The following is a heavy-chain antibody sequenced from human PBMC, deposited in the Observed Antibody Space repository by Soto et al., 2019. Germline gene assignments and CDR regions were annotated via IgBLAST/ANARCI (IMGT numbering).Heavy chain of an antibody. CDR2: IYYSGTT. Sequence: SGTLSLTCTVSGGPISSGGYYWSWIRPHQGKGLEWIGYIYYSGTTSYNPSLKSRVTISVDTSKNQFSLKLSSVTAADTAVYYCARVPYDIRAYGYFDYWGQGALVTVSS. J-gene: IGHJ4*02. CDR3: ARVPYDIRAYGYFDY. CDR1: GGPISSGGYY. D-gene: IGHD3-22*01. V-gene: IGHV4-31*03.